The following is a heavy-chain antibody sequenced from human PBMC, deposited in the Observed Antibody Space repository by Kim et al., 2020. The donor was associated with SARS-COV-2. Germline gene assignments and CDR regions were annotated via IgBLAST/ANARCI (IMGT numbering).Heavy chain of an antibody. J-gene: IGHJ6*02. CDR3: ARDGVRGAAAGTGFRYYYGIDV. CDR1: GFTVSSNY. V-gene: IGHV3-53*04. Sequence: GGSLRLSCAASGFTVSSNYMSWVRQAPGKGLEWVSVIYSGGSTYYADSVKGRFTISRHNSKNTLYLQMNSLSAEDTAVYYCARDGVRGAAAGTGFRYYYGIDVWGQGTTVTVSS. D-gene: IGHD6-13*01. CDR2: IYSGGST.